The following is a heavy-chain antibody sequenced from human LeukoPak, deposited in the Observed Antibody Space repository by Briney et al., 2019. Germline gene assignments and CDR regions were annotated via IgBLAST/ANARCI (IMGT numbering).Heavy chain of an antibody. V-gene: IGHV4-39*02. Sequence: SETLSLTCTVSGGSITSPENYWGWVRQPPGKGLEWIGNIYYSGDTYYNSSLRSRVTLSVDTSQNHFSLRLTSMTAADTAVYYCARLNIAADYWGQGTLVTVSS. D-gene: IGHD6-13*01. CDR2: IYYSGDT. J-gene: IGHJ4*02. CDR3: ARLNIAADY. CDR1: GGSITSPENY.